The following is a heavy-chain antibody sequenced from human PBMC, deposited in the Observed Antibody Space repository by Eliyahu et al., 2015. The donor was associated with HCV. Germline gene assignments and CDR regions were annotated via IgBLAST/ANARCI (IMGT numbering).Heavy chain of an antibody. J-gene: IGHJ2*01. Sequence: EVQLLESGGALVQPGGSLRLSCAASGFSFSGXAMSWVRQAPGKGLEWVSAISGRASSTYYAASVKGRCTISRDNSKNTLYLQMNSLRAEDTAVYFCAKFGVGAISAHWYFDLWGRGTLVTVAS. V-gene: IGHV3-23*01. D-gene: IGHD1-26*01. CDR1: GFSFSGXA. CDR2: ISGRASST. CDR3: AKFGVGAISAHWYFDL.